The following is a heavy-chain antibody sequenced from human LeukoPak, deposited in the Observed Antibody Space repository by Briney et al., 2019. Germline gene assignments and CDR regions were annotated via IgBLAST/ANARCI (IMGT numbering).Heavy chain of an antibody. V-gene: IGHV1-8*01. D-gene: IGHD3-22*01. CDR3: ARDKYYYDSSGLRSPLSDY. CDR2: MNPNSGNT. J-gene: IGHJ4*02. Sequence: ASVKVSCKASGYTFTSYDINWVRQATGQGLEWMGWMNPNSGNTGYAQKFQVRVTMTRNTSISTAYMELSSLRSEDTAVYYCARDKYYYDSSGLRSPLSDYWGQGTLVTVSS. CDR1: GYTFTSYD.